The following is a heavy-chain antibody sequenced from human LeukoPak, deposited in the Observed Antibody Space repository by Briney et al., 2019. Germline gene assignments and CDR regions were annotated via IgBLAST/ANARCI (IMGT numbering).Heavy chain of an antibody. D-gene: IGHD2-15*01. CDR1: GFTFSSYA. V-gene: IGHV3-23*01. CDR2: ISVSGGST. CDR3: AKDFRADIAFDC. Sequence: GGSERLSCGTSGFTFSSYAMSWVRQAPGKGLEWVSAISVSGGSTYYADPVKGRFTISRNNSKTTLYLQMNSLRAEDTAVYYCAKDFRADIAFDCWEQRILVTVSS. J-gene: IGHJ4*03.